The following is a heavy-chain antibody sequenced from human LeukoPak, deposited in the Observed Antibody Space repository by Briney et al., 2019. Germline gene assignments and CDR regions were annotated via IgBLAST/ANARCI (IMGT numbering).Heavy chain of an antibody. D-gene: IGHD6-13*01. CDR1: GGSISSSSYY. J-gene: IGHJ4*02. Sequence: SETLSLTCTVSGGSISSSSYYWGWIRQPPGKGLEWMGSIYYSGSTYYNPSLKSRVTISVDTSKNQFSLKLSSVTAADTAVYYCARRAYSRAVFDYWGQGTLVTVSS. V-gene: IGHV4-39*01. CDR3: ARRAYSRAVFDY. CDR2: IYYSGST.